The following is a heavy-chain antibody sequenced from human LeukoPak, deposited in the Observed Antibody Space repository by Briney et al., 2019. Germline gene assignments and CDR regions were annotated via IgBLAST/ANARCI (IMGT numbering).Heavy chain of an antibody. J-gene: IGHJ4*02. Sequence: GGSQRLSCAASEFSVGSNYMTWVRQAPGKGLEWVSAISGSGGSTYYADSVKGRFTISRDNSKNTLYLQMNSLRAEDTALYYCAKTGGIAAAHWGQGTLVTVSS. CDR2: ISGSGGST. V-gene: IGHV3-23*01. D-gene: IGHD6-13*01. CDR3: AKTGGIAAAH. CDR1: EFSVGSNY.